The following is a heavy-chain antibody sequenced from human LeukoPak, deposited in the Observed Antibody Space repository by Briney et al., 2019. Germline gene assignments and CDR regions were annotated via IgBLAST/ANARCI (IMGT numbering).Heavy chain of an antibody. J-gene: IGHJ4*02. D-gene: IGHD1-1*01. V-gene: IGHV3-21*01. CDR2: ISSSSIHI. CDR3: ARDRQTEHFDY. Sequence: PGGSLRLSCAASGFTFSSYSVNWVRQAPGKGLEWVSSISSSSIHIYYADSVKGRFTISRDNAKNSLYLQMNSLRAEDTAVYYCARDRQTEHFDYWGQGTLVTVSS. CDR1: GFTFSSYS.